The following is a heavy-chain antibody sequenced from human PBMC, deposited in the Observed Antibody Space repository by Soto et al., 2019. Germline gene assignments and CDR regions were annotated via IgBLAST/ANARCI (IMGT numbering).Heavy chain of an antibody. V-gene: IGHV4-39*01. CDR1: GDSTSSSMYF. CDR3: ALLIQGERSGSGTYHDFFAS. D-gene: IGHD3-10*01. Sequence: SETLSLTCTVSGDSTSSSMYFWAWVRQPPGKGLEWIGSISYSGRTSYNPSLKSRVTISVDTSRNQFSLTLSSLTAADTAVYYFALLIQGERSGSGTYHDFFASWGQGTLVTGSS. CDR2: ISYSGRT. J-gene: IGHJ5*01.